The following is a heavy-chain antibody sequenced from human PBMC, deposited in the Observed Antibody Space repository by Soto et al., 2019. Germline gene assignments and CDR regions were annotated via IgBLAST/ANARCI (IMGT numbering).Heavy chain of an antibody. CDR3: ARGRYGDY. CDR2: ISAHNGNT. V-gene: IGHV1-18*01. CDR1: GYAFTTYG. Sequence: QVHLVQSGAEVKKPGASVKVSCQGSGYAFTTYGTTWVRQAPGQGLEWMGWISAHNGNTNYAQKVQGRVTVTRDTSTSTAYMGLRSLRYDDTAVYYCARGRYGDYWGQGALVTVSS. J-gene: IGHJ4*02. D-gene: IGHD1-1*01.